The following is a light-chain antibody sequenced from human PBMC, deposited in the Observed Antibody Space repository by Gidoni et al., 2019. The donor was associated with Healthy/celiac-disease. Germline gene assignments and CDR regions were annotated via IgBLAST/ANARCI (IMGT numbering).Light chain of an antibody. CDR3: QQYGSSPPT. Sequence: IVLTQSPGTLSLSPGERATLACRASQSVSSSYLAWYQQKPGQAPRLLIYGASSRATGIPDSFSGSGSGTDFTLTISRLEPEDFAVYYCQQYGSSPPTCGGGTKVEIK. CDR2: GAS. CDR1: QSVSSSY. J-gene: IGKJ4*01. V-gene: IGKV3-20*01.